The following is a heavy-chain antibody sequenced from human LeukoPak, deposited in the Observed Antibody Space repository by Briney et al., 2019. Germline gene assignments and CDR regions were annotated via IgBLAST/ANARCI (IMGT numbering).Heavy chain of an antibody. Sequence: SETLSLTCTVSGGSFSSTDYYWGWIRQPPGKGLEWIGNIYYNGSTSYSPSLKGRVTISIDTSRNQFSLKLNAVTAADTAVYYCARDLTPIQLSNWGQGTLVTVSS. J-gene: IGHJ4*02. CDR3: ARDLTPIQLSN. CDR1: GGSFSSTDYY. CDR2: IYYNGST. D-gene: IGHD5-18*01. V-gene: IGHV4-39*07.